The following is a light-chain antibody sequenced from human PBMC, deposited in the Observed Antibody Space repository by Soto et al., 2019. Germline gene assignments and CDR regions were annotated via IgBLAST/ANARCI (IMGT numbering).Light chain of an antibody. CDR2: GAS. V-gene: IGKV3-15*01. CDR1: QSVSSA. CDR3: QQYNNWPPWT. Sequence: EIVMTHSPATLSVSPGERATLSCRASQSVSSALAWYQQKPGQAPRLLIYGASSRATGIPARFSGSGSGTEFTLTISSLQSEDFAVYYCQQYNNWPPWTFGQGTKVDIK. J-gene: IGKJ1*01.